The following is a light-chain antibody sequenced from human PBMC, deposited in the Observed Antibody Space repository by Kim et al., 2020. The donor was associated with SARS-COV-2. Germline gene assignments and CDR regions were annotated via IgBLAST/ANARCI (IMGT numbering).Light chain of an antibody. J-gene: IGKJ1*01. CDR1: QSIGSN. CDR3: QPYDNYPQP. Sequence: DIVMTQSPATLSVSPGERATLSCGASQSIGSNLSWFQRKPGQPPKLLIYGASTRPTAIPARFSGSGSGTEFTLTISTLQSDDFAVYFCQPYDNYPQPFGQGAKVDNK. CDR2: GAS. V-gene: IGKV3-15*01.